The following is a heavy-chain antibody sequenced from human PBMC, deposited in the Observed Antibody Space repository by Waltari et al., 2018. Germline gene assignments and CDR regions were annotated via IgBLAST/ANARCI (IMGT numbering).Heavy chain of an antibody. CDR3: ARGAPARGGSGSYYYYYYYMDV. CDR2: INHSGST. CDR1: GGSFSGYY. V-gene: IGHV4-34*01. Sequence: QVQLQQWGAGLLKPSETLSLTCAVYGGSFSGYYWSWIRQPPGKGLEWIGEINHSGSTNYNPSLKSRVTISVDTSKNQFSLKLSSVTAADTAVYYCARGAPARGGSGSYYYYYYYMDVWGKGTTVTVSS. J-gene: IGHJ6*03. D-gene: IGHD3-10*01.